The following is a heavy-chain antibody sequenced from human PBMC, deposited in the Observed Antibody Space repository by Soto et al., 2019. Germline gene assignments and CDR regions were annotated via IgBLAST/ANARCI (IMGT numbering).Heavy chain of an antibody. D-gene: IGHD3-10*01. Sequence: QVQLQESGPGLVKPSQTLSLTCTVSGGSISSGGYYWSWIRQHPGKGLEWIGYIYYSGSTYYNPPLKSRVTIPVDTSKNPFSLKLSSVTAADTAVYYCARGYYYGSGSYRLDYFDYWGQGTLVTVSS. CDR3: ARGYYYGSGSYRLDYFDY. J-gene: IGHJ4*02. V-gene: IGHV4-31*03. CDR1: GGSISSGGYY. CDR2: IYYSGST.